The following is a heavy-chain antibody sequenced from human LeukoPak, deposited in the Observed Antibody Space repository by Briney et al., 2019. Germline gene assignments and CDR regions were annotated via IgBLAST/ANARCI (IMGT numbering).Heavy chain of an antibody. CDR1: GGSISSSSYY. J-gene: IGHJ3*02. V-gene: IGHV4-39*07. CDR3: ARRRSRYSSGWADRGAFDI. CDR2: IYYSGST. Sequence: SETLSLTCTVSGGSISSSSYYWGWIRQPPGKGLEWIGRIYYSGSTYYNPSLKSRVTISVDTSKNQFSLKLSSVTAADTAVYYCARRRSRYSSGWADRGAFDIWGQGTMVTVSS. D-gene: IGHD6-19*01.